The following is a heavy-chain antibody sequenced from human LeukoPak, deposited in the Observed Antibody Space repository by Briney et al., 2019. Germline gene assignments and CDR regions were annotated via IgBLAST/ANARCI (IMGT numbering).Heavy chain of an antibody. J-gene: IGHJ4*02. CDR2: IYHSGST. CDR3: ARTSKWELRSLFDY. Sequence: SGTLSLTCAVSGGSISSSNWWSWVRQPPGKGLEWIGEIYHSGSTNYNPSLKSRVTISVDKSKNQFSLKLSSVTADDTAVYYCARTSKWELRSLFDYWGQGTLVTVSS. CDR1: GGSISSSNW. D-gene: IGHD1-26*01. V-gene: IGHV4-4*02.